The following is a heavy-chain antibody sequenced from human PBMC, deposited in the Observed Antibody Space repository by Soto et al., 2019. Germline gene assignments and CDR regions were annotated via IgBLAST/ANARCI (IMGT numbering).Heavy chain of an antibody. CDR3: ARVSGYYDFWSGYPTLNALYGMDV. V-gene: IGHV1-8*01. Sequence: GASVKVSCKASGYTFTSYDINWVRQATGQGLEWMGWMNPNSGNTGYAQKFQGRVTMTRNTSISTAYMELSSLRSEDTAVYYCARVSGYYDFWSGYPTLNALYGMDVWGQGTTVTVS. D-gene: IGHD3-3*01. CDR2: MNPNSGNT. CDR1: GYTFTSYD. J-gene: IGHJ6*02.